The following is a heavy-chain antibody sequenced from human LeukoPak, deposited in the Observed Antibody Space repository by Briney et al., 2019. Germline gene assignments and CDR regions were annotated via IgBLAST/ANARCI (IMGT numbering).Heavy chain of an antibody. CDR1: GFTFRSYS. V-gene: IGHV3-48*01. CDR2: ISSSSSSI. CDR3: ARAISGSRAYYFDY. J-gene: IGHJ4*02. Sequence: GGSLRLSCAASGFTFRSYSMNWVRQAPGKGLEWISDISSSSSSIFYADSVKGRFTISRDNAKNSLYLQMNSLRAGDTAVYFCARAISGSRAYYFDYWGQGTLVTVSS. D-gene: IGHD1-26*01.